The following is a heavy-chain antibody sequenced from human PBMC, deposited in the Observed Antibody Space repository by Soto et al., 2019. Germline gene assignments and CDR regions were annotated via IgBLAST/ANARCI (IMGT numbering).Heavy chain of an antibody. CDR1: GGSFSGYY. CDR3: ARMVQQGAPDIVVVPAAMPGAPIDY. Sequence: SETLSLTCAVYGGSFSGYYWSWIRQPPGKGLEWIGEINHSGSTNYNPSLKSRVTISVDTSKNQFSLRLSSVTAADTAVYYCARMVQQGAPDIVVVPAAMPGAPIDYWGQGTLVTVSS. CDR2: INHSGST. V-gene: IGHV4-34*01. J-gene: IGHJ4*02. D-gene: IGHD2-2*01.